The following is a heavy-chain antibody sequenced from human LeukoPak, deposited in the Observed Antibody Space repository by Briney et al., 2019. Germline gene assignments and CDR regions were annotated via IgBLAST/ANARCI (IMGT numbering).Heavy chain of an antibody. CDR3: TMVRGVRLVWFDP. D-gene: IGHD3-10*01. J-gene: IGHJ5*02. V-gene: IGHV1-46*03. Sequence: ASVKVSCKASGYSLTTYYMHWVRQAPGQGLEWMAIINPSGGGTKYAQKFQGRVTMTRDTSTSTVYMELSSLRSEDTAVYYCTMVRGVRLVWFDPWGQGTLVTVSS. CDR2: INPSGGGT. CDR1: GYSLTTYY.